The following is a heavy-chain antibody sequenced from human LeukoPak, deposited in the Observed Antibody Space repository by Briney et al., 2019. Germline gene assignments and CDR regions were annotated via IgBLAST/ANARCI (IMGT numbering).Heavy chain of an antibody. Sequence: PSETLSLTCTVSGGSISSYYWSWIRQPAGKGLEWIGRIYTSGSTNYNPSLKSRVTMSVDTSKNQFSLKLSSVTAADTAAYYCARDSSGWSSGYYFDYWGQGTLVTVSS. CDR2: IYTSGST. D-gene: IGHD6-19*01. CDR1: GGSISSYY. V-gene: IGHV4-4*07. CDR3: ARDSSGWSSGYYFDY. J-gene: IGHJ4*02.